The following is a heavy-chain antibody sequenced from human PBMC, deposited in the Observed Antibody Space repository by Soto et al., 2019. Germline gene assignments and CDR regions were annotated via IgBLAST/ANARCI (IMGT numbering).Heavy chain of an antibody. CDR2: IYYSGST. V-gene: IGHV4-39*01. D-gene: IGHD4-17*01. CDR3: AREGITTVTGDVDY. J-gene: IGHJ4*02. Sequence: QLQLQESGPGLVKASETLSLTCAVSGGSINRSSYYWGWIRQPPGKGLEWIGNIYYSGSTYYNPSHKSRVTISVDTSKNQFSLKLSSVTAADTAVYYCAREGITTVTGDVDYWGQGTLVTVSS. CDR1: GGSINRSSYY.